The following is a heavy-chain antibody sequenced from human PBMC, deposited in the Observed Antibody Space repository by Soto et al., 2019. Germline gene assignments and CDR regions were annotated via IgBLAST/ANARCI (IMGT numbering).Heavy chain of an antibody. CDR3: ARGGLPAVPQAPQYYYYGTDV. V-gene: IGHV3-30-3*01. Sequence: QVQLVESGGGVVQPGRSLRLSCAASGFTFSSYAMHWVRQAPGKGLEWVAVISYDGSNKYYADSVKGRFTISRDNSKNTLYRQMHRLNAEDKAVYYCARGGLPAVPQAPQYYYYGTDVWSQRTPVTVS. CDR2: ISYDGSNK. J-gene: IGHJ6*02. CDR1: GFTFSSYA.